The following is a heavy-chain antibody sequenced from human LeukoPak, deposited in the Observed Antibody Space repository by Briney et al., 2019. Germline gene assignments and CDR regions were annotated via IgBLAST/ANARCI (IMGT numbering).Heavy chain of an antibody. D-gene: IGHD3-9*01. Sequence: GGSLRLSCAASGFTFSSYAMSWVRQAPGKGLEWVSAISGSGGSTYYADSVKGWFTISRDNSKNTLYLQMNSLRAEDTAVYYCAKDQNSAYYDILTGYPYDYWGQGTLVTVSS. J-gene: IGHJ4*02. CDR1: GFTFSSYA. CDR3: AKDQNSAYYDILTGYPYDY. V-gene: IGHV3-23*01. CDR2: ISGSGGST.